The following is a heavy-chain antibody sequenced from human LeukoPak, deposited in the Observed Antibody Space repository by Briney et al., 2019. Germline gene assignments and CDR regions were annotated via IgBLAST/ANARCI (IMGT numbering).Heavy chain of an antibody. CDR2: ISSSASTM. V-gene: IGHV3-48*04. CDR1: GFTFSSYA. Sequence: GGSLRLSCAASGFTFSSYAMNWVRQAPGKGLEWVSYISSSASTMYYADSVKGRFTISRDNAKNSLYLQMNSLRAEDTAVYYCARIGSGWSIDYWGQGTLVTVSS. J-gene: IGHJ4*02. CDR3: ARIGSGWSIDY. D-gene: IGHD6-19*01.